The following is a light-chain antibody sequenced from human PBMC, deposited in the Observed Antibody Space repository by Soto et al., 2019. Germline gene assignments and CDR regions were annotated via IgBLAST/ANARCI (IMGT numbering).Light chain of an antibody. V-gene: IGKV3-20*01. CDR2: GAS. Sequence: EIVLTQSPGTLSLSPGERATLSCRASRSLSSIFLAWYQHKPGQAPRLLIYGASSRATGIPDRFSGSGSGTDFTLTISRLEPEDFAVNYCQQYGDSPQTFGQGTKVEIK. CDR3: QQYGDSPQT. J-gene: IGKJ1*01. CDR1: RSLSSIF.